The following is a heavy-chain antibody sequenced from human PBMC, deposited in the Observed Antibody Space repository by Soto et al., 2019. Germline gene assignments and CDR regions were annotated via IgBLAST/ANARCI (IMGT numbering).Heavy chain of an antibody. V-gene: IGHV1-18*01. CDR1: GYTFTSYG. Sequence: QVPLVQSGAEVKKPGASVKVSCKASGYTFTSYGISWVRQAPGQGLEWMGWISAYNGNTNYAQKLQGRVTMTTDTSTSTAYMEMRSLRSDDTAVYYCARGGTPVTIYYYYGMDVWGQGTTVIVSS. J-gene: IGHJ6*02. D-gene: IGHD4-4*01. CDR2: ISAYNGNT. CDR3: ARGGTPVTIYYYYGMDV.